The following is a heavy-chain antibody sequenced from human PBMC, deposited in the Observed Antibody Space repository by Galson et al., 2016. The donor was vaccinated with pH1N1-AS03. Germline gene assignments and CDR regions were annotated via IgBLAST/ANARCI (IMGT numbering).Heavy chain of an antibody. D-gene: IGHD5-12*01. Sequence: TLSLTCTVSGASISSGYYYWSWIRHHPGKGLEWIGYVFYSGGSYYNPSLKSRFTTSLDTSKNQFSLKLNSVTAACTAVYFCARGGVMVPTNLEAFDIWGQGTMVTVSS. CDR3: ARGGVMVPTNLEAFDI. CDR1: GASISSGYYY. CDR2: VFYSGGS. V-gene: IGHV4-31*03. J-gene: IGHJ3*02.